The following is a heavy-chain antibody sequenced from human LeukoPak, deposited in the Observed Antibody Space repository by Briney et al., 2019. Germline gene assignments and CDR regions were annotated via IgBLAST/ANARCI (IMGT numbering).Heavy chain of an antibody. V-gene: IGHV3-23*01. D-gene: IGHD2-15*01. CDR2: ISGSGGST. CDR1: GFTFSSYA. J-gene: IGHJ4*02. CDR3: AKGDSGGSCYSPCYY. Sequence: PGGSLRLSCAASGFTFSSYAMSWVRQAPGKGLEWVSAISGSGGSTHYADSVKGRFTISRDNSKNTLYLQMNSLRAEDTAVYYCAKGDSGGSCYSPCYYGGQGTLVTVYS.